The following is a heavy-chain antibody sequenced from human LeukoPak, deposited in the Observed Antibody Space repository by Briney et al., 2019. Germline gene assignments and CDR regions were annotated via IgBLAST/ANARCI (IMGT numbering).Heavy chain of an antibody. Sequence: GGFLRLSCAASGFTFSDYYMSWIRQAPGKGLEWVSYISSSGSTIYYADSVKGRFTISRDNAKNSLYLQMNSLRAEDTAVYYCAREWSGYPNWFDPWGQGTLVTVSS. CDR2: ISSSGSTI. J-gene: IGHJ5*02. D-gene: IGHD3-3*01. CDR1: GFTFSDYY. V-gene: IGHV3-11*01. CDR3: AREWSGYPNWFDP.